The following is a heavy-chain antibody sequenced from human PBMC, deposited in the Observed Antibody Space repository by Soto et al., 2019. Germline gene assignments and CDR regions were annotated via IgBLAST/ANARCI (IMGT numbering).Heavy chain of an antibody. Sequence: EVQLLESGGGLVQPGGSLRLSCAASGFTFSSYAMNWVRQAPGKGLEWVSGISGSGSSTYYADSVKGRFTISRDNSKNTLYLQMNSLRAEDTALYYCAKGFWAVAGTRYFDNWGQGTLVTVSS. CDR3: AKGFWAVAGTRYFDN. D-gene: IGHD6-19*01. CDR1: GFTFSSYA. J-gene: IGHJ4*02. V-gene: IGHV3-23*01. CDR2: ISGSGSST.